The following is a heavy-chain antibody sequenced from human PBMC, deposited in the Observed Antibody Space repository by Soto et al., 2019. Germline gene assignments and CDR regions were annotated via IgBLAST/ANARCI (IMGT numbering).Heavy chain of an antibody. CDR2: IIPILDIP. CDR3: ARHFTGVLVLGASPPGGDNYGWDV. V-gene: IGHV1-69*02. CDR1: GGTFSRYT. J-gene: IGHJ6*02. Sequence: QFHLVQSGAEVKKPGSSVKVSCKASGGTFSRYTISWVRQAPGQGLEWMGRIIPILDIPNYAQNFQGRVTITADKSTSTAYMELSSLRSDDTAVYYCARHFTGVLVLGASPPGGDNYGWDVWGQGTTVTVSS. D-gene: IGHD2-15*01.